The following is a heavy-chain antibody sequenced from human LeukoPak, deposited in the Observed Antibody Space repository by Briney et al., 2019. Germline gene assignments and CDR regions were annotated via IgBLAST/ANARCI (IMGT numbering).Heavy chain of an antibody. CDR1: GDSVSSNSVA. J-gene: IGHJ4*02. Sequence: SQTLSHTCAISGDSVSSNSVAWNWIRQSPSRGLEWLGRTYYRSKWYNDYPVSVKSRITINPDTSKNQFSPQLNSATPEDTAVYYCARSYNGYFDYWGQGALVTVSS. D-gene: IGHD1-1*01. V-gene: IGHV6-1*01. CDR2: TYYRSKWYN. CDR3: ARSYNGYFDY.